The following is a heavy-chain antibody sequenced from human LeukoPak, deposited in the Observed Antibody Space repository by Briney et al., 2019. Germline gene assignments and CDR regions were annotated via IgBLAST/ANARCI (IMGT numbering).Heavy chain of an antibody. CDR1: GFTFDNYA. CDR3: AKDSDEVYSSRIYYYYGMDV. D-gene: IGHD6-13*01. Sequence: GGSLRLSCVSSGFTFDNYAMSWVRQAPGKGLEWVSAISGSGVSTYYADSVKGRFTISRDNSKNTLYLQMNSLRAEDTAVYYCAKDSDEVYSSRIYYYYGMDVWGQGTTVTVSS. J-gene: IGHJ6*02. V-gene: IGHV3-23*01. CDR2: ISGSGVST.